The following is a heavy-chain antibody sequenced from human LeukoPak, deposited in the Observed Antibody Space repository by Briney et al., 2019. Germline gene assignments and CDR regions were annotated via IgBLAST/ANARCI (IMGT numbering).Heavy chain of an antibody. Sequence: PGGSLRLSCAVSGFTVSNNFMNWVRQAPGKGLEWVSVTHSDGTTYFADSVQGRFAISRDNSKNTLYLQMNSLRDEDTAVYYSARPSSLDGSGRYYLDYWGQGTLVTVSS. J-gene: IGHJ4*02. CDR3: ARPSSLDGSGRYYLDY. D-gene: IGHD3-10*01. CDR1: GFTVSNNF. V-gene: IGHV3-66*01. CDR2: THSDGTT.